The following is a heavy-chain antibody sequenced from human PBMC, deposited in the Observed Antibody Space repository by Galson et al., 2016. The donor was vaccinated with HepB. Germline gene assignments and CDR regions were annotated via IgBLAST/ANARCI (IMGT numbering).Heavy chain of an antibody. CDR2: ISGRSSYI. CDR3: ARVSPVDYYYYMDG. CDR1: TFTFSDYS. J-gene: IGHJ6*03. Sequence: SLRLSCAASTFTFSDYSMNWVRQAPGKGLEWVSFISGRSSYIYYADSVEGRFTVSRDNAKNSRYLQMNSLRAEDTAVYYCARVSPVDYYYYMDGWGRGTTVT. V-gene: IGHV3-21*01.